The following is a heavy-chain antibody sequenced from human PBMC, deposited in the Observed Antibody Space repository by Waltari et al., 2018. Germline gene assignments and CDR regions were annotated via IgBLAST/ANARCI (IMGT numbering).Heavy chain of an antibody. CDR3: ANSRGLY. CDR1: GFTFSTYY. V-gene: IGHV3-23*01. Sequence: EVQLLESGGGLVQPGGSLRLSCAASGFTFSTYYMSWFRQAPGEGLEWVSAISSGSANIYYADSVKGRFTVSRDNSKNTLYLQMDSLRADDTAVYYCANSRGLYWGQGTLVIVSS. J-gene: IGHJ4*02. CDR2: ISSGSANI.